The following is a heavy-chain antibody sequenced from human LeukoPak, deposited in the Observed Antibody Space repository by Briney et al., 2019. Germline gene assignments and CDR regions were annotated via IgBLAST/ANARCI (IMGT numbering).Heavy chain of an antibody. CDR1: GRSISSYY. CDR2: IYYSGST. V-gene: IGHV4-59*01. D-gene: IGHD3-22*01. Sequence: SETLSLICSVSGRSISSYYWSWIRQPPGKGLEWIGYIYYSGSTNYNPSLKSRVTISVDTSKNQFSLKLSSVTAADTAVYYCARVGYYDSSGYYKPPVYFDYWGQGTLVTVSS. CDR3: ARVGYYDSSGYYKPPVYFDY. J-gene: IGHJ4*02.